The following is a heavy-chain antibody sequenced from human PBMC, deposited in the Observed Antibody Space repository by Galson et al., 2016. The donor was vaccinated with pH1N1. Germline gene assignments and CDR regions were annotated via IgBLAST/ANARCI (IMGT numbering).Heavy chain of an antibody. D-gene: IGHD1-26*01. CDR3: TKWSQQLPLYRGMDV. V-gene: IGHV3-23*01. CDR2: ISGSSLST. Sequence: SLRLSCAASGFTFNTYTLNWVRQAPGKGLEWVASISGSSLSTYYADSVKGRFTISRDNSKNTLYLQMNSLRAADTALYYCTKWSQQLPLYRGMDVWGQGTAVTVSS. CDR1: GFTFNTYT. J-gene: IGHJ6*02.